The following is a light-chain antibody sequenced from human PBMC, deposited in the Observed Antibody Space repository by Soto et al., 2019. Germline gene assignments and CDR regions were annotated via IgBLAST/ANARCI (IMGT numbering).Light chain of an antibody. CDR3: SSHGGANNFYV. CDR2: EVT. V-gene: IGLV2-8*01. Sequence: QSALTQPPSASGSPGQSVTISCTGTSSDIGAYNFVSWYQQHPGKVPKLIIHEVTRRPSWVPDRFSASKSGNTASLTVSGLQAEDEADYYCSSHGGANNFYVFGTGTKVTVL. J-gene: IGLJ1*01. CDR1: SSDIGAYNF.